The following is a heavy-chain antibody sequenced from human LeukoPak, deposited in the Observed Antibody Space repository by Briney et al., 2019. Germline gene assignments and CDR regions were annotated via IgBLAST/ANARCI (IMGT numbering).Heavy chain of an antibody. J-gene: IGHJ6*03. CDR3: AKNGDRGAYCSGGSCYPYYYYNMDV. D-gene: IGHD2-15*01. Sequence: GGSLRLSCAASGFTFSSYVMHWVRQAPGKGLEWVAFIRYDGSNKYYSDSVKGRFTISRDNSKNTLYLQMNSLRAEDTAIYYCAKNGDRGAYCSGGSCYPYYYYNMDVWGKGTTVTISS. CDR2: IRYDGSNK. V-gene: IGHV3-30*02. CDR1: GFTFSSYV.